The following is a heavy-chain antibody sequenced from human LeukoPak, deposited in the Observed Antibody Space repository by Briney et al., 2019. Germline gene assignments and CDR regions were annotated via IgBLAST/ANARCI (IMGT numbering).Heavy chain of an antibody. D-gene: IGHD3-10*01. J-gene: IGHJ4*02. V-gene: IGHV3-53*01. CDR2: IFSSGPT. CDR3: AISGLGFGEFRGLDY. CDR1: GFNVRNNY. Sequence: GGSLRLSCAASGFNVRNNYMNWVRQAPGKGLEWVSVIFSSGPTYYADSVKGRFTISRDTSKNALYLQMNSPRVEDTAVYYCAISGLGFGEFRGLDYWGQGTLVTVSS.